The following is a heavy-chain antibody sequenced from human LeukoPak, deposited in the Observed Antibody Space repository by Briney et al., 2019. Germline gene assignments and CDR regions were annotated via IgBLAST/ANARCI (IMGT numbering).Heavy chain of an antibody. Sequence: PSETLSLTCAVYGGSFSGYYWSWIRQPPGKGLEWIGYIYHSGYINYNPSLKSRVTLSVDASKSQISLRLTSVTAADTAVYYCAGHQRKGELWLSAEFDYWGQGTLVTVSS. CDR2: IYHSGYI. V-gene: IGHV4-59*01. D-gene: IGHD3-16*02. J-gene: IGHJ4*02. CDR3: AGHQRKGELWLSAEFDY. CDR1: GGSFSGYY.